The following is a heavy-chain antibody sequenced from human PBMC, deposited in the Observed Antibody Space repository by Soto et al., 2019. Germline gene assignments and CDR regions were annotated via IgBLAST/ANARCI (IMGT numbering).Heavy chain of an antibody. CDR1: GGSISSYY. J-gene: IGHJ4*02. Sequence: LALTCTVSGGSISSYYWSWIRQPPGKGLEWIGYIYYSGSTNYNPSLKSRATISVDTSKNQFSLKLSSVTAADTAVYYCARGGAARGGPFDYWGQGTLVTVSS. V-gene: IGHV4-59*01. CDR2: IYYSGST. CDR3: ARGGAARGGPFDY. D-gene: IGHD6-6*01.